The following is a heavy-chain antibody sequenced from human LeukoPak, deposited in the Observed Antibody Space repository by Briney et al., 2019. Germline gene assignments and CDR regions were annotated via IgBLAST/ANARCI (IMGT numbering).Heavy chain of an antibody. CDR2: INPNSGDT. CDR3: ARGYYDSSDFEYFQH. J-gene: IGHJ1*01. Sequence: GASVKVSCKASGYRFTGYYMHWVRQAPGQGLEWMGWINPNSGDTNFAQNFQGRVTMTRDTSISTVYMELSRLRSDDTAVFYCARGYYDSSDFEYFQHWGQGTLVTVSS. CDR1: GYRFTGYY. V-gene: IGHV1-2*02. D-gene: IGHD3-22*01.